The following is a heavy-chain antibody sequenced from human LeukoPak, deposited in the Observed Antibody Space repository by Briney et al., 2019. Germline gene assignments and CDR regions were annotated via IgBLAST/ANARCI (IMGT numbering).Heavy chain of an antibody. Sequence: SETLSLTCAVYGGSFSGYYWSWIRQPPGKGLEWIGEINHSGSTNYNPSLKSRVTISVDTSKNQFSLKLSSVTAADTAVYYCARHSWSNWFDPWGQGTLVTVSS. CDR3: ARHSWSNWFDP. J-gene: IGHJ5*02. V-gene: IGHV4-34*01. CDR2: INHSGST. CDR1: GGSFSGYY. D-gene: IGHD3-3*01.